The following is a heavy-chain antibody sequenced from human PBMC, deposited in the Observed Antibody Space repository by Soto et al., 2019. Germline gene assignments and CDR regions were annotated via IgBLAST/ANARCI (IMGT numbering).Heavy chain of an antibody. CDR3: SLEPAY. J-gene: IGHJ4*02. CDR2: IRSKAYSYTT. V-gene: IGHV3-73*02. CDR1: GFTFSGSA. Sequence: EVQVVESGGGLVQPGGSLKLSCAASGFTFSGSAVHWVRQASGKGLEWIARIRSKAYSYTTAYAASVKGRFTTSRDDSANTAYLQMTSLETEVTGVYYCSLEPAYWGQGTLVTVSS.